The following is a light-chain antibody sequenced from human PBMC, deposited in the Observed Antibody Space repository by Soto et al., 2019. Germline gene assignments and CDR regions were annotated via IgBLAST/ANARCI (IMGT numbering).Light chain of an antibody. CDR1: EGIENS. J-gene: IGKJ1*01. Sequence: IQMTQSPSSLSASVGDRVTITCRASEGIENSLAWYQQKPGKAPKLLIYDASSLESGVPSGFSGSGSGTEFTLTISSLQPEDFASYYCLQDYGDSWTFGQGTKVDIK. V-gene: IGKV1-6*01. CDR3: LQDYGDSWT. CDR2: DAS.